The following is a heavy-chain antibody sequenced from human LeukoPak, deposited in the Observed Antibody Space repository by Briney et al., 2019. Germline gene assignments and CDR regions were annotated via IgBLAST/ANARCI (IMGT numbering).Heavy chain of an antibody. CDR1: GYTFSIYY. CDR3: ARGGRSWYAEYDY. Sequence: ASVKVSCKASGYTFSIYYMHWVRQAPGQGLEWMGIINPSGGSTSYAQKFQGRVTMTRDTSTSTVYMELSSLRSEDTAIYYRARGGRSWYAEYDYWGQGTLVTVSS. V-gene: IGHV1-46*01. J-gene: IGHJ4*02. D-gene: IGHD6-13*01. CDR2: INPSGGST.